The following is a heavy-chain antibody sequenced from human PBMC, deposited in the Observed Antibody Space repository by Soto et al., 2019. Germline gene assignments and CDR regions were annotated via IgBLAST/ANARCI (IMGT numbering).Heavy chain of an antibody. V-gene: IGHV1-46*01. CDR2: INPNSGST. Sequence: ASVKVSCKASGYAFTNYDINWVRQATGQGLEWMGLINPNSGSTTYAQKFQGRVTLTRDTSTNTVNMELSSLRSEDTAVYYCAREKWLVRRNDPFDIWGQGTMVTVSS. D-gene: IGHD6-19*01. CDR3: AREKWLVRRNDPFDI. CDR1: GYAFTNYD. J-gene: IGHJ3*02.